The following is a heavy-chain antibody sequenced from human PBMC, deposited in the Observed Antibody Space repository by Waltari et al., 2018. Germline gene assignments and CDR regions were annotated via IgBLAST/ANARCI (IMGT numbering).Heavy chain of an antibody. CDR1: GFTFSSYS. CDR2: ISSSSSYI. CDR3: ARDRVVTPPDSLLSAAFDI. V-gene: IGHV3-21*01. D-gene: IGHD2-21*02. J-gene: IGHJ3*02. Sequence: EVQLVESGGGLVKPGGSLRLSCAASGFTFSSYSMNWVRQAPGTGLEWVSSISSSSSYIYYADSVKGRFTISRDNAKNALYLQMNSLRAEDTAVYYCARDRVVTPPDSLLSAAFDIWGQGTMVTVSS.